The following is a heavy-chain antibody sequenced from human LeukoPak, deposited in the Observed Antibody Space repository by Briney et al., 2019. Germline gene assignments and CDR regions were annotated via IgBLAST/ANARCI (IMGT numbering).Heavy chain of an antibody. J-gene: IGHJ5*02. CDR1: GGSCDDYY. V-gene: IGHV4-34*01. Sequence: SETLSLTCDVSGGSCDDYYCSWLRQPPGKGLEWIGEIHPHGIFYYNSSLMSRVTISIDTSKSQFSRRLTSVTAADTAFYYCSRGRDRSKAGDLWGQGSLVTVSS. CDR3: SRGRDRSKAGDL. D-gene: IGHD5-24*01. CDR2: IHPHGIF.